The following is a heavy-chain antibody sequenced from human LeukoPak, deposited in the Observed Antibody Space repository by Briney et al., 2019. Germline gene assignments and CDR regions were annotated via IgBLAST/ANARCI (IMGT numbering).Heavy chain of an antibody. Sequence: SETLSLTCTVSGGSNSSYYWSWIRQRPGKGLEGIGYIYYSGSTNYNPSLKSRVTISVDTSKNQFSLKLSTVTAADTAVYYCASHSSSWHYTFDYWGQGTLVTVSA. CDR3: ASHSSSWHYTFDY. D-gene: IGHD6-13*01. CDR2: IYYSGST. CDR1: GGSNSSYY. J-gene: IGHJ4*02. V-gene: IGHV4-59*08.